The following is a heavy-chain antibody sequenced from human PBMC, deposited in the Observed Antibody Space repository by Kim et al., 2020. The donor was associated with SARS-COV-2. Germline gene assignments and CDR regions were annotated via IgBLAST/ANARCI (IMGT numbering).Heavy chain of an antibody. J-gene: IGHJ4*02. CDR1: GGSFSGYY. V-gene: IGHV4-34*01. CDR3: ARGWYQLPQTFDY. CDR2: INHSGST. D-gene: IGHD2-2*01. Sequence: SETLSLTCAVYGGSFSGYYWSWIRQPPGKGLEWIGEINHSGSTNYNPSLKSRVTISVDTSKNQFSLKLSSVTAADTAVYYCARGWYQLPQTFDYWGQGTLVTVSS.